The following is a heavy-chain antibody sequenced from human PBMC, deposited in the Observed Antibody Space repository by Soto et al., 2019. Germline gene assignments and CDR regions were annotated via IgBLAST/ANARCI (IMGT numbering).Heavy chain of an antibody. V-gene: IGHV3-30*18. D-gene: IGHD3-3*01. CDR3: AKESSGYDFWSGYFDY. J-gene: IGHJ4*02. Sequence: QVQLVESGGGVVQPGRSLRLSCAASGFTFSSYGMHWVRQAPGKGLEWVAVISYDGSNKYYADSVKGRFTIARDNSKHSMYMQMNRLRVEDTAVYYCAKESSGYDFWSGYFDYWGQGTLVTVSS. CDR2: ISYDGSNK. CDR1: GFTFSSYG.